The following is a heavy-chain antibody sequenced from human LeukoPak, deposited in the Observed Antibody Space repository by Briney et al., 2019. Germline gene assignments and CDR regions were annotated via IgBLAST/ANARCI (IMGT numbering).Heavy chain of an antibody. Sequence: ASVTVSCKASGYTFTSFAMHWVRQAPGQRPQWMGWINAANGHTKYSQDFQDRISITRDTSANTVYMELGNLKSEDMGVYYCARGRGTSGSDRDFYYYYYMDVWGTGTTVTVSS. V-gene: IGHV1-3*03. CDR3: ARGRGTSGSDRDFYYYYYMDV. CDR2: INAANGHT. J-gene: IGHJ6*03. CDR1: GYTFTSFA. D-gene: IGHD2-15*01.